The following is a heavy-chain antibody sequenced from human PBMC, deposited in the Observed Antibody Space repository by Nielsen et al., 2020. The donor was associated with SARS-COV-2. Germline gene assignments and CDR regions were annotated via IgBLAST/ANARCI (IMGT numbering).Heavy chain of an antibody. V-gene: IGHV4-34*01. Sequence: SETLSLTCAVYGGSFSGYYWSWIRQPLGKGLEWIGEINHSGNTNYSPSLKSRVTISVDTSKIQFSLKLSSVTAADTAVYYCARGKLSITMVRGVISHHWFDPWGQGTLVTVSS. J-gene: IGHJ5*02. CDR2: INHSGNT. CDR1: GGSFSGYY. CDR3: ARGKLSITMVRGVISHHWFDP. D-gene: IGHD3-10*01.